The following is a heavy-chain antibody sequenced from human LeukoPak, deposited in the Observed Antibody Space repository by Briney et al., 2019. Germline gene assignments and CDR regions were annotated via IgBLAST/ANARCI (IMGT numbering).Heavy chain of an antibody. V-gene: IGHV5-51*01. D-gene: IGHD6-13*01. CDR3: ARHAEYSSSWL. Sequence: GESLKISCKGSGYSFTNYWIGWGRQMPGKGLEWMGIIYPGDSDTRYSPSFQGQVTISADKSISTAYLQWSSLKAWDTATYYCARHAEYSSSWLWGQGTLVTVSS. CDR1: GYSFTNYW. CDR2: IYPGDSDT. J-gene: IGHJ4*02.